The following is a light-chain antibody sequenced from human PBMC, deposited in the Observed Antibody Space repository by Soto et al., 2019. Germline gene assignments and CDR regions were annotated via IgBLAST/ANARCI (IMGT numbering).Light chain of an antibody. CDR2: SAS. J-gene: IGKJ2*01. V-gene: IGKV3-20*01. Sequence: EIVLTQSPGTLSLSPGERATLSCRASQSVTSNYLAWYQQKPGQAPRVLIYSASSRATGIPDRFSGSGSGTDFTLTISSLQSEDFAVYYCQHYNNWPFTFGQGTKLEI. CDR3: QHYNNWPFT. CDR1: QSVTSNY.